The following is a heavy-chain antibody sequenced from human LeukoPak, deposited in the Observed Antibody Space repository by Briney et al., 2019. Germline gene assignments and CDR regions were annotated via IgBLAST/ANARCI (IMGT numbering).Heavy chain of an antibody. J-gene: IGHJ6*03. CDR3: ARDYDFWSGYHPDYYYMDV. D-gene: IGHD3-3*01. CDR1: GGSISSYC. Sequence: PSETLSLTCTVSGGSISSYCWSWIRQPAGKGLEWIGRIYTSGSTNYNPSLKSRVTMSVDTSKNQFSLKLSSVTAADTAVYYCARDYDFWSGYHPDYYYMDVWGKGTTVTVSS. CDR2: IYTSGST. V-gene: IGHV4-4*07.